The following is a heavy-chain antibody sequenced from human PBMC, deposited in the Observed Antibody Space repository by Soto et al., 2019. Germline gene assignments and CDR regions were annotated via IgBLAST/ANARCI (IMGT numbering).Heavy chain of an antibody. V-gene: IGHV3-30-3*01. CDR2: ISYDGSNK. D-gene: IGHD3-22*01. Sequence: PGGSLRLSCAASGFTFSSYAMHWVRQAPGKGLEWVAVISYDGSNKYYADSVKGRFTISRDNSKNTLYLQMNSLRAEDTAVYYCARAPSNQYYYDSSGYYYRWGQGTLVTVSS. J-gene: IGHJ4*02. CDR3: ARAPSNQYYYDSSGYYYR. CDR1: GFTFSSYA.